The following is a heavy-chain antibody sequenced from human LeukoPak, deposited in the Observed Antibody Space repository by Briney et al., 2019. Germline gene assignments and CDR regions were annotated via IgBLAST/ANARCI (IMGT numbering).Heavy chain of an antibody. V-gene: IGHV4-4*07. J-gene: IGHJ4*02. CDR2: IYTSGST. Sequence: NSSETLSLTCTVSGGSISSYYWSWIRQPAGKGLEWIGRIYTSGSTNYNPSLKSRVTMSVDTSKNQFSLKLSSVTAADTAVYYCASSGWGSTLVSNWGQGTLVTVSS. D-gene: IGHD3-10*01. CDR1: GGSISSYY. CDR3: ASSGWGSTLVSN.